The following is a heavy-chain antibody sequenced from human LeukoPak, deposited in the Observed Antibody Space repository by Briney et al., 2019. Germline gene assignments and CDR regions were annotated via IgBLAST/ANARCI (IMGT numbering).Heavy chain of an antibody. CDR2: IRSNSDGGTI. CDR1: GFTFSNAW. Sequence: TGGSLRLSCAPSGFTFSNAWMNWVRQAPGKGLEWVGRIRSNSDGGTIDYAAPVKGRFTLSRDDSKTTLYLQMNSLQTEDTAVYYCATDFYDSTWGQGTLVTVSS. CDR3: ATDFYDST. J-gene: IGHJ5*02. V-gene: IGHV3-15*07. D-gene: IGHD3-22*01.